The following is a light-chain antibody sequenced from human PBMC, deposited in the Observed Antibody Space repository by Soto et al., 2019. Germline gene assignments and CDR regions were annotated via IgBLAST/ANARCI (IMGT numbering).Light chain of an antibody. CDR2: GAS. CDR1: QVVGTY. V-gene: IGKV3-11*01. Sequence: EIVLTQSPATMSLSPGEIAVLSCRASQVVGTYLAWYQQRPGQAPRLLIYGASNRATGIPARFSGSGSGTDFTLTIGSLEPEDFAVYFCQQRNNWLTFGGGTKVEIK. J-gene: IGKJ4*01. CDR3: QQRNNWLT.